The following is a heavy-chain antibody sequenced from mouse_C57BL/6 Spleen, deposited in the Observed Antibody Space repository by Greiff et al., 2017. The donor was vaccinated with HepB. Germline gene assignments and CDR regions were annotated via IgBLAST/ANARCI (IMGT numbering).Heavy chain of an antibody. CDR2: IYPGSGNT. J-gene: IGHJ3*01. CDR1: GYSFTSYY. V-gene: IGHV1-66*01. D-gene: IGHD2-1*01. CDR3: ARSGYGNYQAWFAY. Sequence: VKLQESGPELVKPGASVKISCKASGYSFTSYYIHWVKQRPGQGLEWIGWIYPGSGNTKYNEKFKGKATLTADTSSSTAYMQLSSLTSEDSAVYYCARSGYGNYQAWFAYWGQGTLVTVSA.